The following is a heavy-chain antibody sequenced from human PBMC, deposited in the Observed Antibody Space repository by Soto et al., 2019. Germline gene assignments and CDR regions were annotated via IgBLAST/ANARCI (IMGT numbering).Heavy chain of an antibody. D-gene: IGHD4-17*01. V-gene: IGHV3-21*01. Sequence: EVQLVESGGGLVKPGGSLRLSREASDSVFTKYTMNWVRQAPGKGLEWVSSMSSDGSYMYDADSVRGRFTISRDNAKKSLFLQMNSLRVEDTAVYYCVGQRERFGDFEPTLYGLHVWGQGTTVIVS. CDR2: MSSDGSYM. CDR3: VGQRERFGDFEPTLYGLHV. CDR1: DSVFTKYT. J-gene: IGHJ6*02.